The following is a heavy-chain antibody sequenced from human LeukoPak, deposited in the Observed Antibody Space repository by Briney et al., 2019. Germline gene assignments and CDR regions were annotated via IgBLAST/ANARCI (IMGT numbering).Heavy chain of an antibody. J-gene: IGHJ6*02. CDR2: INHSGST. CDR1: GGSFSGYY. D-gene: IGHD6-13*01. Sequence: SETLSLTCAVYGGSFSGYYWSWIRQPPGKGLEWIGEINHSGSTNYNPSLKSRVTISVDTSKNQFSLKLSSVTAADTAVYYCARTQRGTNSGSGGGAYYYYYGMDVWGQGSTVTVSS. V-gene: IGHV4-34*01. CDR3: ARTQRGTNSGSGGGAYYYYYGMDV.